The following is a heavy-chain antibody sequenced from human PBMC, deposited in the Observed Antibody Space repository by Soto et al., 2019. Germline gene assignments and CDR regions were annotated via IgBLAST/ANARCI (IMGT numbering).Heavy chain of an antibody. CDR1: RFMFSSYW. J-gene: IGHJ6*02. V-gene: IGHV3-74*01. CDR3: ARGYEYRYGYHYYGMDV. Sequence: PGGSLRLSCAASRFMFSSYWMHWVRQAPGKGLVWVSRINSDGGTTTYADSVKGRFTISRDNAKNTLYLQMNSLRDEDTAVYYCARGYEYRYGYHYYGMDVWGQGTTVTVSS. CDR2: INSDGGTT. D-gene: IGHD5-18*01.